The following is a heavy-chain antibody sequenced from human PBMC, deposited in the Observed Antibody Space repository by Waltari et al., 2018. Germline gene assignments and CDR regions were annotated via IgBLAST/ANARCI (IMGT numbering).Heavy chain of an antibody. V-gene: IGHV1-69-2*01. CDR3: ATESTYYYDSSGYSIAFDI. Sequence: EVQLVQSGAEVKKPGATVKISCKASGYTFTDYYMHWVQQAPGKGLEWMGRVDPEYGETIYAEKFQGRVTITADTSTDTAYMELSSLRSEDTAVYYCATESTYYYDSSGYSIAFDIWGQGTMVTVSS. CDR2: VDPEYGET. D-gene: IGHD3-22*01. CDR1: GYTFTDYY. J-gene: IGHJ3*02.